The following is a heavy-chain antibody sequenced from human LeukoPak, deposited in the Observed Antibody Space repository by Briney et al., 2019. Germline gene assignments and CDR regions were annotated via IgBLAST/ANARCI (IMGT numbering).Heavy chain of an antibody. Sequence: SETLSLTCTVSGGSISSYYWSWIRQPAGKGLEWIGRIYTSGSANYNPSLKSRVTMSVDTSKNQFSLKLSSVTAADTAVYYCARGKVVAGTPGQNSWDSWGQGTLVTVSS. V-gene: IGHV4-4*07. CDR2: IYTSGSA. J-gene: IGHJ4*02. CDR1: GGSISSYY. D-gene: IGHD6-19*01. CDR3: ARGKVVAGTPGQNSWDS.